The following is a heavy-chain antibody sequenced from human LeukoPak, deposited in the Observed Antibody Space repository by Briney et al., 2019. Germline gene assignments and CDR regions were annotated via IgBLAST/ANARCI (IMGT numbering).Heavy chain of an antibody. CDR1: GYTFTSYF. Sequence: ASVKVSCKTSGYTFTSYFIHWVRQAPGQGLEWMGLINPSGASTSYAQRFQGRVTMTRDMSTSTVYMELSSLRSEDTAVYYCARETPGTGAFDYWGQGTLVTVSS. CDR2: INPSGAST. CDR3: ARETPGTGAFDY. J-gene: IGHJ4*02. V-gene: IGHV1-46*01. D-gene: IGHD3/OR15-3a*01.